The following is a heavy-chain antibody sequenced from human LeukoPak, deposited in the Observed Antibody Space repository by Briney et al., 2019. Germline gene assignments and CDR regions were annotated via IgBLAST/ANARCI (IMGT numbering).Heavy chain of an antibody. CDR1: GGSISSSTYY. Sequence: SETLSLTCTVSGGSISSSTYYWGWVRQPPGKGLEWIGSIYYSGYTYYNPSLESRVTISIDTSKNQFSLKLSSVTAADTAVYYCARERGYSYGYASSNWFDPWGQGTLVTVSS. V-gene: IGHV4-39*02. CDR3: ARERGYSYGYASSNWFDP. CDR2: IYYSGYT. D-gene: IGHD5-18*01. J-gene: IGHJ5*02.